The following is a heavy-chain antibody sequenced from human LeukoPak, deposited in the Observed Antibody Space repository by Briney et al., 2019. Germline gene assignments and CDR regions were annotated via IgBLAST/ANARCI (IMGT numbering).Heavy chain of an antibody. J-gene: IGHJ5*02. V-gene: IGHV4-34*01. D-gene: IGHD3-10*01. CDR3: ATRWFGELFWFDP. CDR1: GGSFSGYY. CDR2: INHSGST. Sequence: SETLSLTCAVYGGSFSGYYWSWIRQPPGKGLEWIGEINHSGSTNYNPSLKSRVTISVDTSKNQFSLKLSSVTAADTAVYYCATRWFGELFWFDPWGQGTLVTVSS.